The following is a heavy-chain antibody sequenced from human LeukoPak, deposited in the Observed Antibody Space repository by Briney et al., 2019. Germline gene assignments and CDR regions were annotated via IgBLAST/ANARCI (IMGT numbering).Heavy chain of an antibody. J-gene: IGHJ4*02. CDR2: ISWNSGSI. Sequence: PGGSLRLSCAASGFTFDDYAMHWVRHAPGKGLEWVSGISWNSGSIGYADSVKGRFTISRHNAKNSLYLQMNSLRAEDTALYYCAKDLTYYYDSSGYSNWSQGTLVTVSS. CDR1: GFTFDDYA. V-gene: IGHV3-9*01. D-gene: IGHD3-22*01. CDR3: AKDLTYYYDSSGYSN.